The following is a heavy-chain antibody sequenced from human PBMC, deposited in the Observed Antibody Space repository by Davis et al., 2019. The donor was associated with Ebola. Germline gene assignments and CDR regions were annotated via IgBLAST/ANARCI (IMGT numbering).Heavy chain of an antibody. J-gene: IGHJ4*02. CDR1: GFILETYG. Sequence: GGSLRLSCGASGFILETYGMSWVRQAPGRGLEWVAFISWDGSQSSYADSVKGRFTISKDISKNTLDLQMNSLRPEDTAVYYCARERRGFYAEHWGQGTLVTVSS. CDR2: ISWDGSQS. CDR3: ARERRGFYAEH. D-gene: IGHD2/OR15-2a*01. V-gene: IGHV3-30*03.